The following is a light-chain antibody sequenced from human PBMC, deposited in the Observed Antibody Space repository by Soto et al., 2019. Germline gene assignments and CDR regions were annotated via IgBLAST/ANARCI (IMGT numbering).Light chain of an antibody. Sequence: DIQMAQSPSTLSASVGDRLTITCRASQSISSWLAWYQQKPGTAPKLLIYKASSLESGVPPRFSGSGSGTESTLTISSLQPDDFATYYCQQYVTAFRSFGQGTKV. CDR3: QQYVTAFRS. J-gene: IGKJ1*01. V-gene: IGKV1-5*03. CDR2: KAS. CDR1: QSISSW.